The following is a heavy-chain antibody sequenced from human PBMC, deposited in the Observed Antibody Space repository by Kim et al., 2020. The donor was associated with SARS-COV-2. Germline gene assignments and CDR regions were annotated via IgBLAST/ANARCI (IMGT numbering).Heavy chain of an antibody. J-gene: IGHJ4*02. D-gene: IGHD3-9*01. CDR1: GFTFSGSG. CDR2: IRNKANSHAT. V-gene: IGHV3-73*01. CDR3: ARDFTGFDY. Sequence: GGSLRLSCAASGFTFSGSGMHWVRQASGKGLEWVGRIRNKANSHATAYAASVKGRFTISRDDAKNTAYLQMNSLKTEDTAVYYCARDFTGFDYWGQGTLVTVSS.